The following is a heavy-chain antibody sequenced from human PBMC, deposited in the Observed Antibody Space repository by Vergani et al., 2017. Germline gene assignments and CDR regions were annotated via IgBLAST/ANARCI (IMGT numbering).Heavy chain of an antibody. J-gene: IGHJ1*01. V-gene: IGHV4-59*01. CDR2: IHHSGAT. CDR1: GGSITNNF. D-gene: IGHD3-16*02. Sequence: QVQLQESGPGLVKPSETLSLTCTVSGGSITNNFWSWIRRPPGKGLEWIGYIHHSGATNSKSSLRSRVSISIDTSKSSFSLRLSSVTTADTAVYYCARGQSDTGYYVWGSYRYYFQHWGQGTLVTVSS. CDR3: ARGQSDTGYYVWGSYRYYFQH.